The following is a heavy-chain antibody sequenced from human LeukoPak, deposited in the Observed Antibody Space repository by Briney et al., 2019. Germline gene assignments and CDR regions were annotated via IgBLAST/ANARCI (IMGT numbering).Heavy chain of an antibody. CDR2: ITPIFGTA. D-gene: IGHD2-2*01. CDR3: ARGVRKAAANFDY. CDR1: GGTFSSYA. V-gene: IGHV1-69*13. J-gene: IGHJ4*02. Sequence: ASVKVSCKASGGTFSSYAISWVRQAPGQGLEWMGGITPIFGTANYAQKFQGRVTITADESTSTAYMELSSLRSEDTAVYYCARGVRKAAANFDYWGQGTLVTVSS.